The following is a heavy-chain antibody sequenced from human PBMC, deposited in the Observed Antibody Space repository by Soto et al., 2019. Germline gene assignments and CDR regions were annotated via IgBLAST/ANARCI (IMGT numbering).Heavy chain of an antibody. J-gene: IGHJ4*02. D-gene: IGHD5-12*01. Sequence: GSLKPVFATAGLALSNFWMHLVRQAPGKGLVWVSRINGDGRDTSYADIAKGRFTISRDNARNTLYLQMNFLRVEDTAVYFCVRGNSGYGNFDYWGPGALVTVSS. V-gene: IGHV3-74*01. CDR2: INGDGRDT. CDR3: VRGNSGYGNFDY. CDR1: GLALSNFW.